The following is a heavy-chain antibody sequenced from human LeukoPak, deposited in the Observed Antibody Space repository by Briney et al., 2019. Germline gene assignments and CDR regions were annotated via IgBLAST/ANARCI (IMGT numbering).Heavy chain of an antibody. CDR2: IDWDDDK. V-gene: IGHV2-70*11. CDR1: DGSISSYYW. J-gene: IGHJ4*02. CDR3: ARTHDFWSGSDYFDY. D-gene: IGHD3-3*01. Sequence: TLSLTCTVSDGSISSYYWSWIRQPPGKALEWLARIDWDDDKYYSTSLKTRLTISKDTSKNQVVLTMTNMDPVDTATYYCARTHDFWSGSDYFDYWGQGTLVTVSS.